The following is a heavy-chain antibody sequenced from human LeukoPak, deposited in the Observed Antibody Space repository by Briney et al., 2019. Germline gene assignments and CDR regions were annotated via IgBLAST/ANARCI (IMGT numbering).Heavy chain of an antibody. Sequence: PGGSLRLSCAASGFTFSSYEMSWVRQAPGKGLEWVSYISSSGSTIYYADSVKGRFTISRDNAKNSLYLQMNSLRAEDTAVYYCARDKPTIKGLDAFDIWGQGTMVTVSS. CDR2: ISSSGSTI. CDR3: ARDKPTIKGLDAFDI. CDR1: GFTFSSYE. D-gene: IGHD3-9*01. V-gene: IGHV3-48*03. J-gene: IGHJ3*02.